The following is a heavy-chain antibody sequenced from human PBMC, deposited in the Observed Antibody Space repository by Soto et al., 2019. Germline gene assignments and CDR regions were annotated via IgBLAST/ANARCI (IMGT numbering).Heavy chain of an antibody. CDR3: AKVHNRGYYYYYMDV. J-gene: IGHJ6*03. V-gene: IGHV3-23*01. CDR2: ISGSGGST. CDR1: GFTFSSYA. Sequence: GGSLRLSCAASGFTFSSYAMSWVRQAPGKGLEWVSAISGSGGSTYYADSVKGRFTISRDNSKNTLYLQMNSLRAEDTAVYYWAKVHNRGYYYYYMDVWGKGTTVTVSS.